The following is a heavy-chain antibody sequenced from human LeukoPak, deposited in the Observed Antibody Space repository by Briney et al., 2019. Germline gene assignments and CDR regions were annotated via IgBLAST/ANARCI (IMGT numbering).Heavy chain of an antibody. Sequence: SETLSLTCTASGGSISSSSYYWGWIRQPPGKGLEWFGSIYYSGSTYYNPSLKSRVTISVDTSKNQFSLKLSSVTAADTAVYYCARLEAAAGTPYFDYWGQGTLVTVSS. D-gene: IGHD6-13*01. CDR1: GGSISSSSYY. V-gene: IGHV4-39*01. J-gene: IGHJ4*02. CDR2: IYYSGST. CDR3: ARLEAAAGTPYFDY.